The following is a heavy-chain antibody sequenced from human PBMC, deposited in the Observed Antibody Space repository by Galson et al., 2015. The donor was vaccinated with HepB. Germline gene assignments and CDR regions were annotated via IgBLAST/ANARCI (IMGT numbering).Heavy chain of an antibody. CDR1: GYTFTSYG. Sequence: SVKVSCKASGYTFTSYGISWVRQAPGQGLEWMGWISAYNGNTNYAQKLQGRVTMTTDTSTSTAYMELRSLRSDDTAVYYCARDLTTEPHWGFDYWGQGTLVTVSS. J-gene: IGHJ4*02. CDR3: ARDLTTEPHWGFDY. V-gene: IGHV1-18*01. D-gene: IGHD3-22*01. CDR2: ISAYNGNT.